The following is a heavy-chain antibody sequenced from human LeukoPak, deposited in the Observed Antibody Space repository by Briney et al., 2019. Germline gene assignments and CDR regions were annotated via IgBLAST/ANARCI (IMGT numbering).Heavy chain of an antibody. Sequence: PSETLSLTCTVSGGSISSYYWSWLRQPPGKGLEWIGYIYYSGSTNYNPSLKSRVTISVDTSKNQFSLKLSSVTAADTAVYYCARRMYYYDSSGYGGYWLDPWGQGTLVTVSS. CDR3: ARRMYYYDSSGYGGYWLDP. J-gene: IGHJ5*02. D-gene: IGHD3-22*01. V-gene: IGHV4-59*08. CDR2: IYYSGST. CDR1: GGSISSYY.